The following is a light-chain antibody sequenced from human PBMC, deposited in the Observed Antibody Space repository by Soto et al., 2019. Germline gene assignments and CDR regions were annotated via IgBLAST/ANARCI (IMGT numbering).Light chain of an antibody. CDR3: SSYTTRTTLYV. CDR2: EVS. J-gene: IGLJ1*01. V-gene: IGLV2-14*01. Sequence: QSALTQPASVSGSPGQSITISCTGTSSDVGSYNYVSWYQLHPGKAPKLMIYEVSNRPSGVSNRFSGSKSGDTASLTISGLQAEDEADSYCSSYTTRTTLYVFGTGTKLTVL. CDR1: SSDVGSYNY.